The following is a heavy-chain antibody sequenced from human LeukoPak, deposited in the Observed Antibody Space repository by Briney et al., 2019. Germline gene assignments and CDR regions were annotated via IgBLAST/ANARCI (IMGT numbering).Heavy chain of an antibody. J-gene: IGHJ4*02. CDR3: ARLGSYHDF. Sequence: PETLSLTCTVSGASISNYYWSWIRQTPEKGLEWMGHIHSSGGSSYYPSLKSRLTLSIDTSRNQLSLKLPSVTAADTAVYFCARLGSYHDFWGQGALVTVTS. V-gene: IGHV4-4*09. CDR2: IHSSGGS. D-gene: IGHD1-26*01. CDR1: GASISNYY.